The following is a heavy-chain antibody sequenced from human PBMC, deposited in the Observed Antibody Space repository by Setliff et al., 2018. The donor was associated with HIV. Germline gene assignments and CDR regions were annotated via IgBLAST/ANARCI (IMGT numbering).Heavy chain of an antibody. V-gene: IGHV1-2*02. CDR3: ARDTSSSY. D-gene: IGHD2-2*01. J-gene: IGHJ4*02. CDR1: GYSFSDYY. CDR2: ISPKYGGT. Sequence: GASVKVSCKASGYSFSDYYIHWVRQAPGHGFQWMGWISPKYGGTNYAQNFQGRVTMTRDTPISTAYMELSSLGSDDTAVYFCARDTSSSYWGQGTPVTVSS.